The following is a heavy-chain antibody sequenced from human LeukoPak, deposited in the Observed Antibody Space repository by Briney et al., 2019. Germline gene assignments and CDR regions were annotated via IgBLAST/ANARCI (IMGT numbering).Heavy chain of an antibody. J-gene: IGHJ3*02. D-gene: IGHD3-22*01. CDR1: GFTVSSNY. CDR3: ARDSDYYDSSGYSHDAFDI. V-gene: IGHV3-53*01. CDR2: IYSGGST. Sequence: GGSLRLSCAASGFTVSSNYMSWVRQAPGKGLEWVSVIYSGGSTYYADSVKGRFTISRDNSKNTLYLQMNSLRAEDTAVYYCARDSDYYDSSGYSHDAFDIWGQGTMVTVSS.